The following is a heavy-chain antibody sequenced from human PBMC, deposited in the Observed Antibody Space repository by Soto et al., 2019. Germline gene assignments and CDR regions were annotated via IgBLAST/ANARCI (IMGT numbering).Heavy chain of an antibody. CDR2: FIPILGIA. V-gene: IGHV1-69*04. CDR1: GGTFSSYT. Sequence: ASVKVSCKASGGTFSSYTISWVRQAPGQGLEWMGRFIPILGIANYAQKFQGRVTITADKSTSTAYMELRSLRSEDTAVYYCARDCSGGSCYPTGNDYWGQGTLVTVSS. CDR3: ARDCSGGSCYPTGNDY. J-gene: IGHJ4*02. D-gene: IGHD2-15*01.